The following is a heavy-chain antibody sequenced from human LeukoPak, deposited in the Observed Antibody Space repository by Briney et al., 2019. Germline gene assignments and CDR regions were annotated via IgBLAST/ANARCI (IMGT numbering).Heavy chain of an antibody. V-gene: IGHV4-4*02. CDR3: ARARGYSGYERLYYFDY. J-gene: IGHJ4*02. Sequence: PSETLSLTCAVSGGSISSSNWWSWVRQPPGKGLEWIGEIYHSGSTNYNPSLKSRVTISVDTSKNQFSLKLSSVTAADTAVYYCARARGYSGYERLYYFDYWGQGTLVTVSS. CDR2: IYHSGST. D-gene: IGHD5-12*01. CDR1: GGSISSSNW.